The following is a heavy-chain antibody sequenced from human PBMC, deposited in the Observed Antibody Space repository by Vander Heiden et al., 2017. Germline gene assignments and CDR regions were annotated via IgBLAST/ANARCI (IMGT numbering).Heavy chain of an antibody. D-gene: IGHD5-12*01. CDR2: IYYSGTA. J-gene: IGHJ4*02. V-gene: IGHV4-39*01. CDR3: ARARDGYLADYFDY. Sequence: GWIRQPPGKGLEWIGNIYYSGTAFYNPSLKSRVTISVDTFTNQFSLRLRSVTAADTAVYYCARARDGYLADYFDYWGQGSLVTVSS.